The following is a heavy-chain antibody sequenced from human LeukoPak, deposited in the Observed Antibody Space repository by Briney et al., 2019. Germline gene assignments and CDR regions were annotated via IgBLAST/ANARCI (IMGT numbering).Heavy chain of an antibody. J-gene: IGHJ4*02. CDR3: ARGRLNSYDFWSGYYEDYFDY. CDR2: INHSGST. CDR1: GGSFSGYY. D-gene: IGHD3-3*01. V-gene: IGHV4-34*01. Sequence: SETLYLTCAVYGGSFSGYYWSWIRQPPGKGLEWIGEINHSGSTNYNPSLKSRVTISVDTSKNQFSLKLSSVTAADTAVYYCARGRLNSYDFWSGYYEDYFDYWGQGTLVTVSS.